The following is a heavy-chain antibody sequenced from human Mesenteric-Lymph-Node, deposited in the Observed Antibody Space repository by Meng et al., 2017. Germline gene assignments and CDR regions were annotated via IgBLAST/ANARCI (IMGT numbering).Heavy chain of an antibody. V-gene: IGHV4-61*02. CDR1: GGSISGGSYY. J-gene: IGHJ4*02. Sequence: VQLQESGPGLVKPSQPLSLTCTVSGGSISGGSYYWSWIRQPAGKELEWIGYIHYSGSTNYKPSLKSRVTISVDTSKNQFSLKLSSVTAADTAVYYCARHPQFGTTMVEYWGQGTLVTVSS. CDR2: IHYSGST. D-gene: IGHD1-7*01. CDR3: ARHPQFGTTMVEY.